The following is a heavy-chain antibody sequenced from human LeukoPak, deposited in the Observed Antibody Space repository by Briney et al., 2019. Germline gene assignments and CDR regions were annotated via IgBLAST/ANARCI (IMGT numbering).Heavy chain of an antibody. CDR2: ISSSSSYI. Sequence: AGGSLRLSCAASGFTFSSYTMTWVRQAPGKGLEWVSSISSSSSYIYYADSVKGRFTISRDNSKNTLYLQINSLRAEDTAVYYCASTQRGDYFDYWGQGTLVTVSS. CDR1: GFTFSSYT. CDR3: ASTQRGDYFDY. V-gene: IGHV3-21*01. J-gene: IGHJ4*02. D-gene: IGHD2-15*01.